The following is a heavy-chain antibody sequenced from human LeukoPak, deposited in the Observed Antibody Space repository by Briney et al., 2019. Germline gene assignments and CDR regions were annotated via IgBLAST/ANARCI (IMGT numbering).Heavy chain of an antibody. CDR1: GYTFTGYY. CDR3: ARLRRSSGWYYFDY. Sequence: ASVKVSCKASGYTFTGYYMHWVRQAPGQGLEWMGRINPNSGGTNYAQKFQGRVTMTRDTSISTAYMELSRLRSDDTAVYYCARLRRSSGWYYFDYWRQGTLVTVSS. V-gene: IGHV1-2*06. D-gene: IGHD6-19*01. CDR2: INPNSGGT. J-gene: IGHJ4*02.